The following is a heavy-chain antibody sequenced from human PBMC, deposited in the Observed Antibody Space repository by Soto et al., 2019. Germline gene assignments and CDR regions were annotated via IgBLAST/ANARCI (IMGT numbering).Heavy chain of an antibody. V-gene: IGHV3-23*01. D-gene: IGHD1-26*01. CDR3: ARRGSGSYFDY. J-gene: IGHJ4*02. CDR2: ISGSGDST. CDR1: GFTFSSYA. Sequence: EVQLLESGGGLVQPGGSLRLSCAASGFTFSSYAMSWVRQAAGKGLERVSVISGSGDSTYYADSVKGRFTISRDNSKNTLYLQMNSLRAEDTAVYYCARRGSGSYFDYWGQGTLVTVSS.